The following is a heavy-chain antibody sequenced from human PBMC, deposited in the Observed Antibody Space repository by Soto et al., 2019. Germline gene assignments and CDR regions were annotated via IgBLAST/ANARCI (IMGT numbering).Heavy chain of an antibody. CDR1: GGSISSGGYY. V-gene: IGHV4-31*03. Sequence: SETLSLTCTVSGGSISSGGYYWSWIRQHPGKGLEWIGYIYYSGSTYYNPSLKSRVTISVDTSKNQFSLKLSSVTAADTAVYYCARDRLFSPQAPYYYYGMDVWGQGTTVTVSS. J-gene: IGHJ6*02. CDR2: IYYSGST. CDR3: ARDRLFSPQAPYYYYGMDV.